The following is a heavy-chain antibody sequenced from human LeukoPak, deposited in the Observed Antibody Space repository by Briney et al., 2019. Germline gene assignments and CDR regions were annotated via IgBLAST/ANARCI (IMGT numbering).Heavy chain of an antibody. V-gene: IGHV3-23*01. CDR3: ARVGGVFEVLGYGDYGALNC. Sequence: QSGGSLRLSCAASGFTFRNYAMSWVRQAPGRGLEWVSTISGNTVNTYFADSVKGRFTISRDNSKNTLYLQMNSLRAEDTAIYYCARVGGVFEVLGYGDYGALNCWGQGSLVTVSS. D-gene: IGHD4-17*01. CDR1: GFTFRNYA. J-gene: IGHJ4*02. CDR2: ISGNTVNT.